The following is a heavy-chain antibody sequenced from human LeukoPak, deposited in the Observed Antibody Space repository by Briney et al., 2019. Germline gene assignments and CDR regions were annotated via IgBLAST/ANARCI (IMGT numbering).Heavy chain of an antibody. Sequence: SETLSLTCTVSGGSISSGTYYWTWIRQPAGKGLEWIGRIYTSGSTNYNPSLKSRVTISLDTSKNHFSLKLSSVTAADTAVYYCAREGIAAAGPFDYWGQGTLVTVSS. CDR1: GGSISSGTYY. CDR3: AREGIAAAGPFDY. J-gene: IGHJ4*02. D-gene: IGHD6-13*01. V-gene: IGHV4-61*02. CDR2: IYTSGST.